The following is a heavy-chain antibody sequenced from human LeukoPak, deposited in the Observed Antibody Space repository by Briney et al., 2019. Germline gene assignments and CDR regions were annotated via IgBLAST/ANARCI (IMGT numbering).Heavy chain of an antibody. D-gene: IGHD2-15*01. CDR1: GGTFSSYG. Sequence: GASVKVSCKASGGTFSSYGISWVRQAPGQGLEWMGWISAYNGNTNYAQKLQGRVTMTTDTSTSTAYMELRSLRSDDTAVYYCASGYCSGGSCYSQDYWGQGTLVTVSS. J-gene: IGHJ4*02. CDR2: ISAYNGNT. V-gene: IGHV1-18*01. CDR3: ASGYCSGGSCYSQDY.